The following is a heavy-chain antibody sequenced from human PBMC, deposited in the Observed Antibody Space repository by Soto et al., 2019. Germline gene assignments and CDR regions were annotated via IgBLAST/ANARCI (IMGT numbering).Heavy chain of an antibody. J-gene: IGHJ4*02. D-gene: IGHD5-12*01. CDR1: GASITSSY. Sequence: SDTLSLTCTVSGASITSSYWSWSRQSPGKGLEWIAYVYHTGATNYNPSLKSRVTISLDTSKSQFSLNLTSLSTADTAVYFCARGGNRYSNVASGVGGFDYWGQGSLVTVSS. CDR2: VYHTGAT. V-gene: IGHV4-59*07. CDR3: ARGGNRYSNVASGVGGFDY.